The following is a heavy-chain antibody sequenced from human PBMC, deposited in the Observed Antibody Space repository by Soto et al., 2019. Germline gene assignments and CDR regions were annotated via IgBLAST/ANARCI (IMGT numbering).Heavy chain of an antibody. Sequence: ASVKVSCKASGYTFTSYYMHWVRQAPGQGLEWMGIINPSGGSTSYAQKFQGRVTMTRDTSTSTVYMELSSLRSEDTAVYYFSLYDIRGGGAFDIWGQSTMITVSS. J-gene: IGHJ3*02. D-gene: IGHD3-22*01. CDR2: INPSGGST. CDR3: SLYDIRGGGAFDI. CDR1: GYTFTSYY. V-gene: IGHV1-46*01.